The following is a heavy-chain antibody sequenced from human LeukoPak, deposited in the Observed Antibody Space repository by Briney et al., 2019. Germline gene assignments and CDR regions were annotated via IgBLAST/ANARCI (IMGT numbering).Heavy chain of an antibody. Sequence: PGRSLRLSCAASGFTFSSYAMHWVRQAPGEGLEWVAVISYDGSNKYYADSVKGRFTISRDNSKNTLYLQMNSLRAEDTAVYYCARDRHSSGWIDYWGQGTLVTVSS. CDR1: GFTFSSYA. J-gene: IGHJ4*02. V-gene: IGHV3-30-3*01. CDR2: ISYDGSNK. CDR3: ARDRHSSGWIDY. D-gene: IGHD6-19*01.